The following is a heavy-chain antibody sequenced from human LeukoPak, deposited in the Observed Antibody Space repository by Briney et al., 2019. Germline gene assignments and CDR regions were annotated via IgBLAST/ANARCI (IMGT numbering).Heavy chain of an antibody. V-gene: IGHV1-2*02. Sequence: GASVKGSCRASGYTFTAYYIHGVRQDPGQGLEWMGWINPNNGYTSLPQRFQGRVTMTRHTSIITAYMELSSLTSDDTGMYYCARGPTLGLDIWGQGTMVTVSS. J-gene: IGHJ3*02. CDR2: INPNNGYT. CDR3: ARGPTLGLDI. CDR1: GYTFTAYY.